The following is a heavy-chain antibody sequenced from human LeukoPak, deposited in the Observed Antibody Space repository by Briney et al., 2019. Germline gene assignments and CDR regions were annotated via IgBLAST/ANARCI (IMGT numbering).Heavy chain of an antibody. CDR1: GFTFSSYS. CDR2: IRYDGSNK. D-gene: IGHD5-12*01. Sequence: PGGSLRLSCAASGFTFSSYSMNWVRQAPGKGLEWVAFIRYDGSNKYYADSVKGRFTISRDYSKNTLYLQMNSLRAEDTAVYYCAKDGYSGYYYYYMDVWGKGTTVTISS. CDR3: AKDGYSGYYYYYMDV. J-gene: IGHJ6*03. V-gene: IGHV3-30*02.